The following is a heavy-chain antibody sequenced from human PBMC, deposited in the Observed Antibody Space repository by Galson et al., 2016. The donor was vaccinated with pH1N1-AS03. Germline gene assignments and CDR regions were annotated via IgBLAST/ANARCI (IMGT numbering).Heavy chain of an antibody. D-gene: IGHD4-17*01. V-gene: IGHV4-39*07. CDR2: YYLGYT. CDR3: ARHSGVTTTVTNAFDI. Sequence: YYLGYTYDNPSLKSRVTISVDTSKNQFSLRLSSVTAADTAVYYCARHSGVTTTVTNAFDIWGRGTMVTVSS. J-gene: IGHJ3*02.